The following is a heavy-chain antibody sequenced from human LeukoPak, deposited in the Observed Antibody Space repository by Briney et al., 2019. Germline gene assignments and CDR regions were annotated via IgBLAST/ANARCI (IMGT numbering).Heavy chain of an antibody. CDR1: GYSISSGYY. CDR3: ARRGRVEEGRYFDWSYTQGWFDP. Sequence: SETLSLTCTVSGYSISSGYYWGWIRQPPGKGLEWIGSIYHSGSTYYNPSLKSRVTISVDTSKNQFCLKLSSVTAADTAVYYCARRGRVEEGRYFDWSYTQGWFDPWGQGTLVTVSS. D-gene: IGHD3-9*01. V-gene: IGHV4-38-2*02. CDR2: IYHSGST. J-gene: IGHJ5*02.